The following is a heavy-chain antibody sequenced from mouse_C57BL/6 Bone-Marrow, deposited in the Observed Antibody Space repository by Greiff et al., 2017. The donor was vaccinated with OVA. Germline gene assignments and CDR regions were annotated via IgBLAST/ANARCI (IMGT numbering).Heavy chain of an antibody. D-gene: IGHD2-4*01. CDR3: ARGGDDYDGAAWFAY. V-gene: IGHV1-81*01. CDR1: GYTFTSYG. CDR2: IYPRSGNT. J-gene: IGHJ3*01. Sequence: QVQLQQSGAELARPGASVKLSCKASGYTFTSYGISWVKQRTGQGLEWIGEIYPRSGNTYYNEKFKGKATLTADKSSSTAYMELRSLTSEDSAVYFCARGGDDYDGAAWFAYWGQGILVTVSA.